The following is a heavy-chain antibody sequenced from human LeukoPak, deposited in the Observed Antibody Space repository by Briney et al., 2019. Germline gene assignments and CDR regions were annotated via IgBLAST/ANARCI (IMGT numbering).Heavy chain of an antibody. CDR2: INHSGST. J-gene: IGHJ6*03. CDR3: ARPRGSSLTGYYYYMDV. CDR1: GGSFSGYY. Sequence: PSETLSLTCAVYGGSFSGYYWSWIRQPPGKGLEWIGEINHSGSTNYNPSLKSRVTISVDTSKNQFSLKLSSVTAADTAVYYCARPRGSSLTGYYYYMDVWGKGTTVTVSS. D-gene: IGHD6-13*01. V-gene: IGHV4-34*01.